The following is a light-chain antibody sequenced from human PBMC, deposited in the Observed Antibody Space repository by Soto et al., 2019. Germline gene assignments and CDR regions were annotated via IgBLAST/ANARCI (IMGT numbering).Light chain of an antibody. CDR3: CSFAGSYTFWV. CDR1: SSDVGDYNY. Sequence: QSVLTHPRSVSGSPGQSVTISCTGTSSDVGDYNYVSWYQQYPGKAPKLVIYDVSKRPSGVPDRFSGSKSGNTASLTISGLQAEDEADYYCCSFAGSYTFWVFGGGTKLTVL. V-gene: IGLV2-11*01. CDR2: DVS. J-gene: IGLJ3*02.